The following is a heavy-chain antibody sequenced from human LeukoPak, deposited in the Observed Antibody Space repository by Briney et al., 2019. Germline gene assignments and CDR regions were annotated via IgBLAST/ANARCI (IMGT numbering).Heavy chain of an antibody. CDR1: GYTFTGYY. J-gene: IGHJ4*02. V-gene: IGHV1-2*02. CDR2: INPNSGGT. Sequence: GASVKVSCKASGYTFTGYYMHWVRQAPGQGLEWMGWINPNSGGTNYAQKFQGRVTMTRDTSISTAYMELSRLRSDDTAVYYCARGHFWSGYYEYYFDYWGQGTLVTVSS. D-gene: IGHD3-3*02. CDR3: ARGHFWSGYYEYYFDY.